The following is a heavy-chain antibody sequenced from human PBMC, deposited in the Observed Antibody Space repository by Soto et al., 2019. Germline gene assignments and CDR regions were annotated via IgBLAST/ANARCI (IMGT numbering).Heavy chain of an antibody. CDR2: IYYSGST. CDR1: GGSISSFYYY. D-gene: IGHD1-7*01. V-gene: IGHV4-30-4*01. J-gene: IGHJ4*02. Sequence: SETLSLTCTVSGGSISSFYYYWSWIRQPPGKGLEWIGYIYYSGSTYYNPSLKSRVTISVDTSKNQFSLKLSSVTAADTAVYYCARDPGTRWGQGTLVTVSS. CDR3: ARDPGTR.